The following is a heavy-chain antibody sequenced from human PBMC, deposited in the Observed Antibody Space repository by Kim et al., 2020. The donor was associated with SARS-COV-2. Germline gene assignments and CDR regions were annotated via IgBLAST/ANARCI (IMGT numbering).Heavy chain of an antibody. D-gene: IGHD3-10*01. Sequence: GGSLRRSCAASGFTFSSYGMHWVRQASGKGLEWVAVISYDGSNKYYADSVTGRFTITRDNYKNTQYLQMKSLRVEDTAVYYCAKDLWFGASSSYYYG. J-gene: IGHJ6*01. CDR1: GFTFSSYG. V-gene: IGHV3-30*18. CDR3: AKDLWFGASSSYYYG. CDR2: ISYDGSNK.